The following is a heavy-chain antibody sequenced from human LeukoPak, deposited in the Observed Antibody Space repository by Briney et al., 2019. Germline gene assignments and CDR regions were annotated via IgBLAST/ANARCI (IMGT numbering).Heavy chain of an antibody. CDR1: GGSISSYY. J-gene: IGHJ4*02. Sequence: SETLSLTCTVSGGSISSYYWSWIRQPAGKGLEWIGRVYTSGSTNYNPSLKSRVTMSVDTSKNQLSLRLSSVTAADTAVYYCARDGEDYVWGSYRDYWGQGTLVTVSS. CDR2: VYTSGST. D-gene: IGHD3-16*02. V-gene: IGHV4-4*07. CDR3: ARDGEDYVWGSYRDY.